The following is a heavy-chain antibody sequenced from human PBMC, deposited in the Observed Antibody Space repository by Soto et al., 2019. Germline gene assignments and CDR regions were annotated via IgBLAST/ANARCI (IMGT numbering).Heavy chain of an antibody. V-gene: IGHV4-4*02. J-gene: IGHJ4*02. D-gene: IGHD1-26*01. CDR1: GGSISSSNW. Sequence: PSETLSLTCAVSGGSISSSNWWSWVRQPPGKGLEWIGSIYYSGSTYYNPSLKSRVTISVDTSKNQFSLKLSSVTAADTAVYYCARRYGGNLDYWGQGTLVTVSS. CDR2: IYYSGST. CDR3: ARRYGGNLDY.